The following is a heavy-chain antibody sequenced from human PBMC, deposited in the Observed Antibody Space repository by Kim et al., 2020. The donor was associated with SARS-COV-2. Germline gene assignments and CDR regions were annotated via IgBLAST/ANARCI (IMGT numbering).Heavy chain of an antibody. CDR3: ARVGFLEWLEDRANWYFDL. D-gene: IGHD3-3*01. V-gene: IGHV3-11*05. CDR2: ISSSSSYT. J-gene: IGHJ2*01. CDR1: GFTFSDYY. Sequence: GGSLRLSCAASGFTFSDYYMSWIRQAPGKGLEWVSYISSSSSYTNYADSVKGRFTISRDNAKNSLYLQMNSLRAEDTAVYYCARVGFLEWLEDRANWYFDLWGRGTLVTVSS.